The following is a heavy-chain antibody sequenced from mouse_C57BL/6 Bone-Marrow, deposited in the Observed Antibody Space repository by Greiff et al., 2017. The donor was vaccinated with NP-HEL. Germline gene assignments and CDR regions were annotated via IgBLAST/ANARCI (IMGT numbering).Heavy chain of an antibody. CDR2: IFPGSGST. V-gene: IGHV1-75*01. CDR1: GYTFTDYY. J-gene: IGHJ4*01. CDR3: ARGGITTRGYYAMDY. Sequence: VQLQQSGPELVKPGASVKISCKASGYTFTDYYINWVKQRPGQGLEWIGWIFPGSGSTYYNEKFKGKATLTVDKSSSTAYMLLSSLTSEDSAVYFCARGGITTRGYYAMDYWGQGTSVTVSS. D-gene: IGHD2-4*01.